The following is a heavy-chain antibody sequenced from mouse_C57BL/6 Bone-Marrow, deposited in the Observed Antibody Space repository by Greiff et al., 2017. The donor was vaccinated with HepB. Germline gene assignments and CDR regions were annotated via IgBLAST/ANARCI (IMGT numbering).Heavy chain of an antibody. CDR2: IDPETGGT. J-gene: IGHJ2*01. CDR1: GYTFTDYE. Sequence: QVQLKQSGAELVRPGASVTLSCKASGYTFTDYEMHWVKQTPVHGLEWIGAIDPETGGTAYNQKFKGKAILTADKSSSTAYMELRSLTSEDSAVYYCTRDWDRGERFDYWGQGTTLTVSS. D-gene: IGHD4-1*01. V-gene: IGHV1-15*01. CDR3: TRDWDRGERFDY.